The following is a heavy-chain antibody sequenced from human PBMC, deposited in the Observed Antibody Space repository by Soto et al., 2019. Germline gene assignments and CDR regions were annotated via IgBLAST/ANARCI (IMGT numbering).Heavy chain of an antibody. D-gene: IGHD3-3*01. Sequence: SETLSLTCAVYGGSFSGYYWSWIRQPPGKGLEWIGEINHSGSTNYNPSLKSRVTISVDTSKNQFSLKLSSVTAADTAVYYCARQRSGKGGYYYYYMDVWGKGTTVTVSS. V-gene: IGHV4-34*01. CDR2: INHSGST. CDR3: ARQRSGKGGYYYYYMDV. CDR1: GGSFSGYY. J-gene: IGHJ6*03.